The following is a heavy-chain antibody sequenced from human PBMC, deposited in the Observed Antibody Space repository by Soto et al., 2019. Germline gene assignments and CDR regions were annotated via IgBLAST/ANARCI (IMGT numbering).Heavy chain of an antibody. J-gene: IGHJ4*02. V-gene: IGHV3-21*01. CDR1: GFTFSSYS. D-gene: IGHD3-10*01. CDR2: ISSSSSYI. Sequence: GGSLRLSCAASGFTFSSYSMNWVRQAPGKGLEWVSSISSSSSYIYYADSVKGRFTISRDNAKNSLYLQMNSLRAEDTAVYYCASMIRVRGVIQDGDFDYWGQGTLVTVSS. CDR3: ASMIRVRGVIQDGDFDY.